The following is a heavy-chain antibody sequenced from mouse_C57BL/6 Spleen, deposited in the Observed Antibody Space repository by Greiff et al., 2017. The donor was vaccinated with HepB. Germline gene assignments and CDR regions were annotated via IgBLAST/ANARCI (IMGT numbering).Heavy chain of an antibody. J-gene: IGHJ4*01. Sequence: VQLQQSGPGLVAPSQSLSITCTVSGFSLTSYGVHWVRQPPGKGLEWLVVIWSDGSTTYNSALKSRLSISKDNSKSQVFLKMNSLQTDDTAMYYCARHAYGNYDAMDYWGQGTSVTVSS. V-gene: IGHV2-6-1*01. CDR3: ARHAYGNYDAMDY. D-gene: IGHD2-10*02. CDR2: IWSDGST. CDR1: GFSLTSYG.